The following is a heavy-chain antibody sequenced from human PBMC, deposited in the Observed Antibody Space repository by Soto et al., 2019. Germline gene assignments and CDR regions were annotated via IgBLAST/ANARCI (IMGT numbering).Heavy chain of an antibody. CDR3: AKSTRAVAGPFDY. CDR2: ISGSGGST. Sequence: GGSLRLSCAASGFTFSSYGMHWVRQAPGKGLEWVSAISGSGGSTYYADSVKGRFTISRDNSKNTLYLQMNSLRAEDTAVYYCAKSTRAVAGPFDYWGQGTLVTVSS. D-gene: IGHD6-19*01. CDR1: GFTFSSYG. V-gene: IGHV3-23*01. J-gene: IGHJ4*02.